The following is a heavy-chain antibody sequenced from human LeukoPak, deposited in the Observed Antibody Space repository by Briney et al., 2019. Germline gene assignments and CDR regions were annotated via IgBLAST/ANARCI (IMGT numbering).Heavy chain of an antibody. Sequence: GGSLRLSCAASGFTFSSDVMSWVRQAPGKGLEWVSAISGSGGRTYYADSVKGRFTISRDNSKNTLYLQMNSLRAEDTAVYYCARGPSGYHNTGGQGTLVTVSS. CDR3: ARGPSGYHNT. CDR2: ISGSGGRT. V-gene: IGHV3-23*01. CDR1: GFTFSSDV. J-gene: IGHJ4*02. D-gene: IGHD5-12*01.